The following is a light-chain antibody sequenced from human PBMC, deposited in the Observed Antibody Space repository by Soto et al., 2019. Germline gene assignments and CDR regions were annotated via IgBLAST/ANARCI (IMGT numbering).Light chain of an antibody. J-gene: IGKJ4*01. CDR3: QQYDNLPLT. V-gene: IGKV1-33*01. Sequence: DIQMTQSPSSLSASVGDRVTITCQASQDITKYLNWYRQKPGKAPNLLIYDASKLKTGVPSRFSGTGCRTYFTLTISSLQPEDIATYFCQQYDNLPLTFGGGTRVEIK. CDR2: DAS. CDR1: QDITKY.